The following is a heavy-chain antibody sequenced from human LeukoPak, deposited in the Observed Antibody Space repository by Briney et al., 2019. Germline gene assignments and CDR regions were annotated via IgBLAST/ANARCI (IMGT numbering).Heavy chain of an antibody. V-gene: IGHV1-8*01. CDR3: ARGDTAMAQNYYGMDV. CDR1: GYTFTSYD. D-gene: IGHD5-18*01. J-gene: IGHJ6*02. CDR2: MNPNSGNT. Sequence: ASVKVSCKASGYTFTSYDINWVRQATGQGLEWMGWMNPNSGNTGCAQKFQGRVTMTRNTSISTAYMELSSLRSEDTAVYYCARGDTAMAQNYYGMDVWGQGTTVTVSS.